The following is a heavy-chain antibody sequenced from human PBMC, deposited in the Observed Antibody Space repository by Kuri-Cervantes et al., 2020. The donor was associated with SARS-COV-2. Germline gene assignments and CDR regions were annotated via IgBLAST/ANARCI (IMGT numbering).Heavy chain of an antibody. CDR2: IYTGGSS. D-gene: IGHD3-3*01. Sequence: GESLKISCVVSGFTVSTNYMSWVRQAPGKGLEWVSVIYTGGSSHYADSVKGRFTISRDNSKNTLYLQMNSLRAEDTAVYYCAKAYYDFWSGYRGALDYWGQGTLVTVSS. CDR3: AKAYYDFWSGYRGALDY. J-gene: IGHJ4*02. V-gene: IGHV3-66*02. CDR1: GFTVSTNY.